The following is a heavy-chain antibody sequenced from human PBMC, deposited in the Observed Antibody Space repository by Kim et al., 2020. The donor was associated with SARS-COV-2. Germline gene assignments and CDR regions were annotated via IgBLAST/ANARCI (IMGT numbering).Heavy chain of an antibody. Sequence: GGSLRLSCAASGFTFTNYCMNWVRQAPGKGLEWMATIKQDGSAKYYVDSLKGRFTISRDNPKNSLYLQMNSLRAEDTAVYYCARIGYSSSSLDYWGQGTLVTVSS. J-gene: IGHJ4*02. CDR2: IKQDGSAK. CDR3: ARIGYSSSSLDY. V-gene: IGHV3-7*01. CDR1: GFTFTNYC. D-gene: IGHD6-6*01.